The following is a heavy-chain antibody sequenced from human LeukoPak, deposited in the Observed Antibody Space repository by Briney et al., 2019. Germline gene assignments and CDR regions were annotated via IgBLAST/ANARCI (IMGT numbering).Heavy chain of an antibody. V-gene: IGHV4-39*02. CDR2: IYYSGST. CDR1: GGSISSSSYY. D-gene: IGHD2-2*01. J-gene: IGHJ4*02. CDR3: ARDIVVVPAANGFVY. Sequence: SETLSLTCTVSGGSISSSSYYWGWVRQPPGKGLEWVGSIYYSGSTYYNPSLKSRVTISVDTSKNQFSLKLSSVTAADTAVYYCARDIVVVPAANGFVYWGQGTLVTVSS.